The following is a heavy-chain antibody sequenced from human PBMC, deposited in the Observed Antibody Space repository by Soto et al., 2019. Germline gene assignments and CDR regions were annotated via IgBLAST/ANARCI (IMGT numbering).Heavy chain of an antibody. Sequence: GESLKISCKGSGYSFTSYWIGWVRQMPGKGLEWMGIIYPGDSDTRYSPSFQGQVTISADRSISTAYLQWSSLKASDTAMYYCASHFTRLVGAPRRTGYYGIDVWGQGTTVTVSS. CDR3: ASHFTRLVGAPRRTGYYGIDV. V-gene: IGHV5-51*01. CDR2: IYPGDSDT. J-gene: IGHJ6*02. CDR1: GYSFTSYW. D-gene: IGHD1-26*01.